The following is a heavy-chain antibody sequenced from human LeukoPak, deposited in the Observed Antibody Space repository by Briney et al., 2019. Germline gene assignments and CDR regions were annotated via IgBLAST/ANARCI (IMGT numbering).Heavy chain of an antibody. CDR3: AKDPDSSGWYDFDY. CDR1: GFTFSSYA. CDR2: ISGSGGST. V-gene: IGHV3-23*01. J-gene: IGHJ4*02. D-gene: IGHD6-19*01. Sequence: PGGSLRLSCAASGFTFSSYAMSWVRQAPGKGLEWVSAISGSGGSTYYADSVKGRFTISRDNSKNTLYLQMNSLRAEDTAVYYCAKDPDSSGWYDFDYWGQGTLVTVSP.